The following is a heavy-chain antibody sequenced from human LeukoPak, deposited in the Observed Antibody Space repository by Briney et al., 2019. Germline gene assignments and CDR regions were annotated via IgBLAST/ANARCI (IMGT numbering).Heavy chain of an antibody. J-gene: IGHJ4*02. CDR1: GGSISSYY. CDR3: ARENSGSYREFDY. Sequence: PESLSLTCTVSGGSISSYYWSWLRQPPGHGLELIGYIYTSGSTNYNPSLKSRVTISVDTSKNQFSLKLSSVTAADTAVFYCARENSGSYREFDYWGQGTLVTVSS. V-gene: IGHV4-4*09. CDR2: IYTSGST. D-gene: IGHD1-26*01.